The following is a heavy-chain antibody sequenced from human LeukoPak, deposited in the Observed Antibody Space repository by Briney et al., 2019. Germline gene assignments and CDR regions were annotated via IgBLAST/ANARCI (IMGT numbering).Heavy chain of an antibody. CDR2: ISGSGGST. V-gene: IGHV3-23*01. J-gene: IGHJ4*02. CDR1: GFTFSSYA. D-gene: IGHD3-16*01. Sequence: PGGSLRLSCAASGFTFSSYAMSWVRQAPGKGLEWVSAISGSGGSTYYADSVKGRFTISRDNSKNTLYLQINSLRAEDTAVYYCAIIMITFGGVPPTDYWGQGTLVTVSS. CDR3: AIIMITFGGVPPTDY.